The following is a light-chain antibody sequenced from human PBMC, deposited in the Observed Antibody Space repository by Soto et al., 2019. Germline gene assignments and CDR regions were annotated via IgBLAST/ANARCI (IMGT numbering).Light chain of an antibody. J-gene: IGKJ4*01. CDR2: AAS. Sequence: DIQMTQSPSSLSAFVGDRVTITCRASQTISNFLNWYQQKPGRAPYLLIYAASTLQSGVPSRFSGSQSGTDFTLTIASLQPEDFATYYCHQSYSTPLTFGGGTKVEIK. V-gene: IGKV1-39*01. CDR3: HQSYSTPLT. CDR1: QTISNF.